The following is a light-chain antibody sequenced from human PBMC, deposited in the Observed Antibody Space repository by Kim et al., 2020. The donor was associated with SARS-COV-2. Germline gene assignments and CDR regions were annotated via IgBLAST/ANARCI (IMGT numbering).Light chain of an antibody. V-gene: IGLV2-14*03. CDR3: SSYTSSSAWV. CDR1: NSDVGGYNY. J-gene: IGLJ3*02. Sequence: GQSITIACTGSNSDVGGYNYVSWYQQHPGKAPKLMIYDISKRPSGISNRFSGSKSGNTASLTISGLQAEDEADYYCSSYTSSSAWVFGGGTQLTVL. CDR2: DIS.